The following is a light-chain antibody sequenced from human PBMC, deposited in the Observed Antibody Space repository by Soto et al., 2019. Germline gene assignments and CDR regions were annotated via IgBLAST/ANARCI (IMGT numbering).Light chain of an antibody. Sequence: FVMPQSPATLSVSPGEGATLSCRASQSVSSNLAWHQQKPGQAPRILMYDASTRATGISARFSGSGSGTEFTLTISSLQSEDFAVYYCQQYHNWPITFGQGTRLEIK. V-gene: IGKV3-15*01. J-gene: IGKJ5*01. CDR1: QSVSSN. CDR3: QQYHNWPIT. CDR2: DAS.